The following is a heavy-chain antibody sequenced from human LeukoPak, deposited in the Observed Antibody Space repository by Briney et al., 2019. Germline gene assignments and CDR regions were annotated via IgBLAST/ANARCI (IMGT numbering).Heavy chain of an antibody. V-gene: IGHV1-18*01. J-gene: IGHJ6*02. CDR1: GGTFSSYA. CDR2: ISAYNGNT. Sequence: ASVKVSCKASGGTFSSYAISWVRQAPGQGLEWMGWISAYNGNTNYAQKLQGRVTMTTDTSTSTAYMELRSLRSDDTAVYYCARDWIGCSSTSCYHYYYYGMDVWGQGTTVTVSS. D-gene: IGHD2-2*01. CDR3: ARDWIGCSSTSCYHYYYYGMDV.